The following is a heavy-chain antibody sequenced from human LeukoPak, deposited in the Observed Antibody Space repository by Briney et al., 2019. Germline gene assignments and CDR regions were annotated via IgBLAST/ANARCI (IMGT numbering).Heavy chain of an antibody. CDR3: ARGGQFVTDY. V-gene: IGHV3-7*05. CDR2: TKKDGGAK. D-gene: IGHD6-6*01. Sequence: GGSLRLSCAVSGFTFSDFWMSWVRQAPGKGLEWVGITKKDGGAKYYVDSVKDRSTISRDNAKNSLYLQINSLRAEDTAVYYCARGGQFVTDYWGQGTLVTVSS. CDR1: GFTFSDFW. J-gene: IGHJ4*02.